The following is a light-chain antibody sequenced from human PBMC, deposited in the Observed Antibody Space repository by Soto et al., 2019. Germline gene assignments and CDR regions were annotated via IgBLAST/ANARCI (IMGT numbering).Light chain of an antibody. CDR3: QQGHNWPLT. Sequence: EIVMTQSPATLSLSPGERAALSCRASQSINSELAWYQQNPGQPPRLLIYGASTKATGVPARFTGSESGSEYTLNISGLQSEDFAVYYCQQGHNWPLTFGQGTRLEI. CDR1: QSINSE. CDR2: GAS. J-gene: IGKJ2*01. V-gene: IGKV3-15*01.